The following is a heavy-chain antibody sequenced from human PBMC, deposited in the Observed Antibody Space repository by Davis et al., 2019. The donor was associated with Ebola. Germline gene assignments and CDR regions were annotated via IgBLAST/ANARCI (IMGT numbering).Heavy chain of an antibody. V-gene: IGHV3-30-3*01. Sequence: PGGSLRLSCAASGFTFSSYAMHWVRQAPGKGLEWVAVISYDGSNKYYADSVKGRFTISRDNSKNTLYLQMNSLRAEDTALYYCAKGAAAGFYYYYYGMDVWGQGTTVTVSS. CDR2: ISYDGSNK. D-gene: IGHD6-13*01. CDR3: AKGAAAGFYYYYYGMDV. J-gene: IGHJ6*02. CDR1: GFTFSSYA.